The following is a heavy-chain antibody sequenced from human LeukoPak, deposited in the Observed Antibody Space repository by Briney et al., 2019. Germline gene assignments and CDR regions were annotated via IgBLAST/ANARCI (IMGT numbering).Heavy chain of an antibody. CDR3: ARGGTTPYYFDD. Sequence: RSETLSLTCALSVGSITRYYSSWLRQPAGEGLEWLGRIYSNESTNYNPPLKSRVTMSVDTSKNQFSLKLSSVTAGDTAVYYCARGGTTPYYFDDWGQGTLVTVSS. V-gene: IGHV4-59*10. J-gene: IGHJ4*02. CDR2: IYSNEST. CDR1: VGSITRYY. D-gene: IGHD2-15*01.